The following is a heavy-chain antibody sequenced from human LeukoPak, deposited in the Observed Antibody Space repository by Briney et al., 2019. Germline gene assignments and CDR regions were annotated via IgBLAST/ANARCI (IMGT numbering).Heavy chain of an antibody. V-gene: IGHV1-24*01. Sequence: ASVKVSCKVSGYTLTELSMHWVRQAPGKGLEWMGGFDPEDGETIYAQKFQGRVTMTEDTSTDTAYMELSSLRSEDTAVYYCATEGYSGSYSNWFDPWGQGTLVTVSS. J-gene: IGHJ5*02. CDR2: FDPEDGET. CDR3: ATEGYSGSYSNWFDP. CDR1: GYTLTELS. D-gene: IGHD1-26*01.